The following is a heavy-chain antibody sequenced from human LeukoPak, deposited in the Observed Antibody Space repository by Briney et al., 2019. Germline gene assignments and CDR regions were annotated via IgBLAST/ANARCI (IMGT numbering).Heavy chain of an antibody. Sequence: SETLSLTCGVYGGSFSGYYWSWIRQPPGKGLEWIGEINHSGSTNYNPSLKSRVTISLDTSKNQFSLKLSSVTAADTAVYYCARLVTTILYYFDYWGQGTLVTVSS. J-gene: IGHJ4*02. CDR3: ARLVTTILYYFDY. CDR2: INHSGST. CDR1: GGSFSGYY. V-gene: IGHV4-34*01. D-gene: IGHD1-1*01.